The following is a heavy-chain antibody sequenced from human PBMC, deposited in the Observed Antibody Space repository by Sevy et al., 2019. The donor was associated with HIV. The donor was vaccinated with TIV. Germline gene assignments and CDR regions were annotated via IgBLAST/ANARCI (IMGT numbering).Heavy chain of an antibody. D-gene: IGHD2-2*01. Sequence: GGSLRLSCAASGFTFSTYGMHWVRRAPGRGLEWVAFMRFDGTIKYHTDSVKGRFTISRDNSKNTLYLQMNSLKTEDTAVYFCAKVLHIVVVPAAIDYYYGMDVWGQGTTVTVSS. J-gene: IGHJ6*02. CDR3: AKVLHIVVVPAAIDYYYGMDV. CDR2: MRFDGTIK. V-gene: IGHV3-30*02. CDR1: GFTFSTYG.